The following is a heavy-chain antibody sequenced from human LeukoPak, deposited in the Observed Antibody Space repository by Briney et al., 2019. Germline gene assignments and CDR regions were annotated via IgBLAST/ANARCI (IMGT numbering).Heavy chain of an antibody. CDR2: VSGYDGKT. D-gene: IGHD2-2*02. CDR1: GYTFSTYG. CDR3: TRITCSTTSCYTGKSYDF. J-gene: IGHJ4*02. Sequence: ASVKVSCKTSGYTFSTYGIRWVRQAPGQGLEWMGWVSGYDGKTKYAQKVQGRVTMTADTSTNTAYMELTSLRSDDTAFYYCTRITCSTTSCYTGKSYDFWGQGTLVTVSS. V-gene: IGHV1-18*01.